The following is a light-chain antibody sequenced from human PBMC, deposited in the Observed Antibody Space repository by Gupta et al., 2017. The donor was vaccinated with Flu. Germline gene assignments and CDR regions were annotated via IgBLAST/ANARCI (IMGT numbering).Light chain of an antibody. CDR2: GTA. V-gene: IGKV3-15*01. Sequence: IVPTPSPATLSVSPGERAALPCRASQTITRNIAWYRQKPSQAPRLHIYGTATRATGSPARFSVSGSGTEFTLTISSLQSEDFAVYNCQQYDGWRPAFTFGQGTKLEIK. CDR3: QQYDGWRPAFT. J-gene: IGKJ2*01. CDR1: QTITRN.